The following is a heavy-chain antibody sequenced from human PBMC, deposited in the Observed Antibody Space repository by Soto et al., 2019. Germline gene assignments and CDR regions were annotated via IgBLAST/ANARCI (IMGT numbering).Heavy chain of an antibody. J-gene: IGHJ4*02. Sequence: ASVKVSCKASGYTFTSYGISWVRQAPGQGLEWVGWISAYNGNTNYAQKLQCRVTMTTDTSTSTAYMELRSLRSDDTAGYYCARDITLRSLDYWGQGTLVTVS. CDR3: ARDITLRSLDY. CDR2: ISAYNGNT. D-gene: IGHD5-12*01. V-gene: IGHV1-18*04. CDR1: GYTFTSYG.